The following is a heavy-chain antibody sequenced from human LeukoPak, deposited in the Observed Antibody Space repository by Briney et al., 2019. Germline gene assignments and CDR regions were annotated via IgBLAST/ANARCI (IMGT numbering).Heavy chain of an antibody. J-gene: IGHJ5*02. CDR2: IYYSGSS. Sequence: PSETLSLTCTVSGGSISSGAFYWNWIRQHPGKGLEWVGYIYYSGSSSYNPSLKSRVTISVDTSKNQFSLKLSSVTAADTAVYYCAREYYYDSSGRTNWFDPWGQGTLVTVSS. CDR3: AREYYYDSSGRTNWFDP. CDR1: GGSISSGAFY. D-gene: IGHD3-22*01. V-gene: IGHV4-31*03.